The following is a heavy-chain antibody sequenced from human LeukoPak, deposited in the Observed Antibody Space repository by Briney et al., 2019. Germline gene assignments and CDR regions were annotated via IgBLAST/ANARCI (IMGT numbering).Heavy chain of an antibody. J-gene: IGHJ4*02. CDR1: GYSISRGYY. CDR2: IYHSGST. CDR3: ARAYYDILTGYSYFDY. D-gene: IGHD3-9*01. Sequence: SETLSLTCTVSGYSISRGYYWGWIRQPPGKGLEWVGSIYHSGSTYYNPSLKSRVTISVDTSKNQFSLKLSSVTAADTAVYYCARAYYDILTGYSYFDYWGQGTLVTVSS. V-gene: IGHV4-38-2*02.